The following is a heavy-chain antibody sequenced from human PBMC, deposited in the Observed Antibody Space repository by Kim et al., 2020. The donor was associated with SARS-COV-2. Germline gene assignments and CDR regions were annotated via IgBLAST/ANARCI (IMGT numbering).Heavy chain of an antibody. D-gene: IGHD3-10*01. CDR3: ARDWGPSGKSFQH. V-gene: IGHV1-46*01. J-gene: IGHJ1*01. Sequence: YAPQFPGRVTMPRDTSTSTVYMALRSLRSQDTAVYYCARDWGPSGKSFQHWGQGTLVTVSS.